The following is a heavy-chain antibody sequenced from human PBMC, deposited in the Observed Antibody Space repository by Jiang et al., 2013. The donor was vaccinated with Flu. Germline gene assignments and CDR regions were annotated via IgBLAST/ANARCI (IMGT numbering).Heavy chain of an antibody. V-gene: IGHV4-38-2*01. Sequence: SGPGLVKPSETLSLICSVSDYSITSGYYWGWVRQPPGKGLECIGSISHSGSTYYNPSLESRVTISIDTSKNHFSLQLSSVTAADTAVYYCARRRYLTGYYSWFDPWGPGTLVTVSS. CDR2: ISHSGST. J-gene: IGHJ5*02. CDR3: ARRRYLTGYYSWFDP. D-gene: IGHD3-9*01. CDR1: DYSITSGYY.